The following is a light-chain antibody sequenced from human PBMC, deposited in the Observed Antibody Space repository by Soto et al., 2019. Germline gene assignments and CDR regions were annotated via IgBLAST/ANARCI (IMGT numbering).Light chain of an antibody. CDR3: QQLIDSPYT. V-gene: IGKV1-9*01. CDR1: QGLSSY. Sequence: DIQLTQSPSFMSASVGDRVTITCRASQGLSSYLAWYQQKPGKAPKLLMYAVSTLQSGVPSRFSGSGSGTEFTLTISSLQPEDFATYFCQQLIDSPYTFGQGTKLEIK. CDR2: AVS. J-gene: IGKJ2*01.